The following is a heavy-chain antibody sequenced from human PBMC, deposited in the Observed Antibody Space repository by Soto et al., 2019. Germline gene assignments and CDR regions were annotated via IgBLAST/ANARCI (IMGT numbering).Heavy chain of an antibody. Sequence: QVQLQQWGAGLLKPSETLSLTCAVYGGSFSGYYWSWIRQPPGKGLEWIGEINHSGSTNYNPSLKSRVTISVDTSKNQFSLKLSSVTAADTAVYYCARGLGIAVAGTFAYWGQGTLVTVSS. CDR2: INHSGST. D-gene: IGHD6-19*01. CDR3: ARGLGIAVAGTFAY. CDR1: GGSFSGYY. J-gene: IGHJ4*02. V-gene: IGHV4-34*01.